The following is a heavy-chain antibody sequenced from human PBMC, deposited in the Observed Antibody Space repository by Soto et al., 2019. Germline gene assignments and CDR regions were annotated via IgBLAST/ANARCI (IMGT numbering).Heavy chain of an antibody. Sequence: ASVKVSCKAFGYTFTSYGISWVRQAPGQGLEWMGWISAYNGNTNYAQKLQGRVTMTTDTSTSTAYMELRSLRSDDTAVYYCARDGVVVVVAVAFDIWGQGTMVTVSS. CDR3: ARDGVVVVVAVAFDI. CDR2: ISAYNGNT. D-gene: IGHD2-15*01. CDR1: GYTFTSYG. V-gene: IGHV1-18*01. J-gene: IGHJ3*02.